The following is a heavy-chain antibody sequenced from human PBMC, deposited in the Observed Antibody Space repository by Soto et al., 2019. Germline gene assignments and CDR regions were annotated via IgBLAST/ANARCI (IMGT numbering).Heavy chain of an antibody. J-gene: IGHJ3*02. Sequence: EVQLVESGGGLVQPGGSLRLSCAASGFTFSSYSMNWVRQAPGKGLEWVSYISESTSGIYYADSVKGRFTISRDNAKNSLYLQMNSLRDEDTAVYYFVRDFHYAFDIWGQGTMLTVSS. V-gene: IGHV3-48*02. CDR1: GFTFSSYS. CDR3: VRDFHYAFDI. CDR2: ISESTSGI.